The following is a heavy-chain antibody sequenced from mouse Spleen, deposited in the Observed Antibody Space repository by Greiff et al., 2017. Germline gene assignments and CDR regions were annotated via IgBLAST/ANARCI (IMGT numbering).Heavy chain of an antibody. CDR2: IWSGGST. CDR1: GFSLTSYG. Sequence: VQLVESGPGLVQPSQSLSITCTVSGFSLTSYGVHWVRQPPGKGLEWLGVIWSGGSTDYNAAFISRLSISKDNSKSQVFFKMNSLQADDTAIYYCAKYVQGYWYFDVWGTGTTVTVSS. CDR3: AKYVQGYWYFDV. J-gene: IGHJ1*03. V-gene: IGHV2-4*01.